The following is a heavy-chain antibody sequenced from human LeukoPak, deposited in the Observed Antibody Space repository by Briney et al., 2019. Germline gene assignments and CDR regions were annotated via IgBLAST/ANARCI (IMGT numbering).Heavy chain of an antibody. Sequence: GGSLRLSCTASGFIFSSYGIHWVRQAPGKGLEWVAFIRYDGINKDYTDSVKGRFTVSRDNSKKTLYLQMSSLRAEDTAVYYCAKARRSGGITMVRGVKDRGWFDPWGQGTLVTVSS. CDR3: AKARRSGGITMVRGVKDRGWFDP. CDR2: IRYDGINK. CDR1: GFIFSSYG. V-gene: IGHV3-30*02. J-gene: IGHJ5*02. D-gene: IGHD3-10*01.